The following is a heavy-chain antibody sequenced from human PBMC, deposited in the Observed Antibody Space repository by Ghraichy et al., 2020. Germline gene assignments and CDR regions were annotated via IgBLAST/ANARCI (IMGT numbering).Heavy chain of an antibody. CDR2: IDYNNRMT. D-gene: IGHD2-21*01. CDR3: TKDLTPGGADV. J-gene: IGHJ6*02. CDR1: GFTFRDYA. V-gene: IGHV3-9*01. Sequence: SLRLSCAISGFTFRDYAIHWVRQTPGKGLEWGSGIDYNNRMTGYAASVQGRFTISKDNAKNSLYLQMNSLRVEDTALYYCTKDLTPGGADVWGQGTTVTVSS.